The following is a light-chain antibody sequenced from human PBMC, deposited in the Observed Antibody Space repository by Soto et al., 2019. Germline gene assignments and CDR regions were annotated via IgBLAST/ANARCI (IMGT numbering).Light chain of an antibody. CDR2: GAS. J-gene: IGKJ1*01. V-gene: IGKV3-20*01. Sequence: EIVLTQSPATLSLSRGERATLSCRASQSISSSFLAWYQQKPGQAPRLLIYGASSRATGIPDRFSGSGSGTDFTLTISRLEPEDFAVYHCQQYDTSPWTFGQGTKVDIK. CDR3: QQYDTSPWT. CDR1: QSISSSF.